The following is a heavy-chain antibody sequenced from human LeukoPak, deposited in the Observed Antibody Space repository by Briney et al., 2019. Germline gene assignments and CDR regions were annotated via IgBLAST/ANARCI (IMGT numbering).Heavy chain of an antibody. CDR3: AKDLTGTTDY. CDR1: GFTFSSYG. V-gene: IGHV3-30*18. D-gene: IGHD1-7*01. J-gene: IGHJ4*02. CDR2: ISYDGSNK. Sequence: GGSLRLSCAPSGFTFSSYGMHWVRQAPGKGLEWVAVISYDGSNKYYADSVKGRFTISRDNSKNTLYLQMNSLRAEDTAVYYCAKDLTGTTDYWGQGTLVTVSS.